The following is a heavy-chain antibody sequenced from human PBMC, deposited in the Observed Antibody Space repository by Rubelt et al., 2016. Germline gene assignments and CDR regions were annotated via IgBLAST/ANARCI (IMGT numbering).Heavy chain of an antibody. Sequence: QVQLQESGPGLVKPSETLSLTCTVSGGSISSYYWSWIRQPPGKGLEWIGYIYYSGSTNYTPSLKCRVTMSVERAKNQFSRKLSSVTAADTAVYYWASQRIAAAGRSFDYWGQGTLVTVSS. CDR2: IYYSGST. CDR3: ASQRIAAAGRSFDY. D-gene: IGHD6-13*01. V-gene: IGHV4-59*08. J-gene: IGHJ4*02. CDR1: GGSISSYY.